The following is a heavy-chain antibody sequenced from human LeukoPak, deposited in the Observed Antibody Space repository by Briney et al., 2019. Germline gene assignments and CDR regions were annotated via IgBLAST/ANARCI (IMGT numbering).Heavy chain of an antibody. V-gene: IGHV3-7*01. D-gene: IGHD1-26*01. CDR1: GFTFSDYW. Sequence: GGSLRLSCAPSGFTFSDYWMTWVRQVPWKRLEWVANINRGGNEVHYVDSVKGRFTISRDNAKNSLYLQLDSLRVEDTAVYYCARVGTWELQRVFDYWGQGTLVTVSS. CDR3: ARVGTWELQRVFDY. CDR2: INRGGNEV. J-gene: IGHJ4*02.